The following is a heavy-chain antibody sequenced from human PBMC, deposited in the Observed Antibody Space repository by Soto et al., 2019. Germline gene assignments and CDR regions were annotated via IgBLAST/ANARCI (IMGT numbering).Heavy chain of an antibody. D-gene: IGHD2-2*01. CDR3: TTDKAHGSRSIVVVPAAKYMDV. Sequence: GGSLRLSCAASGFTFSNAWMSWVRQAPGKGLEWVGRIKSKTDGGTTDYAAPVKGRFTISRDDSKNTLYLQMNSLKTEDTAVYYCTTDKAHGSRSIVVVPAAKYMDVWGKGTTVTVSS. CDR1: GFTFSNAW. V-gene: IGHV3-15*01. CDR2: IKSKTDGGTT. J-gene: IGHJ6*03.